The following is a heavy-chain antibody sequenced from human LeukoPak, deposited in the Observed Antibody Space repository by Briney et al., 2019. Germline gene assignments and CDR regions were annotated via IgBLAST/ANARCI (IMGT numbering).Heavy chain of an antibody. D-gene: IGHD2-15*01. V-gene: IGHV3-9*01. J-gene: IGHJ4*02. CDR2: ISWNSGSI. Sequence: GGSLRLSCAASGFTFDDYAMHWVRQAPGKGLEWVSDISWNSGSIGYADSVKGRFTSSRDNAKNSLYLQMNSLRAEDTALYCCVKDSGYCSGGSCYKTYGYWGQGTLVTVSS. CDR1: GFTFDDYA. CDR3: VKDSGYCSGGSCYKTYGY.